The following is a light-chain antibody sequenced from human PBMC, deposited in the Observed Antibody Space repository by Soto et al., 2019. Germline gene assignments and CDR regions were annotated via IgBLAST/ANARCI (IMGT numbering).Light chain of an antibody. V-gene: IGKV1-9*01. CDR3: QHFNPYVWT. J-gene: IGKJ1*01. Sequence: IKLPQSPSSLSASVGEPAPITCRASQGISGYLAWYQLKPGKAPKLLIYGVSTLQSGVPSRFSGSGSGTDFILTISGLQPEDFATYYCQHFNPYVWTFGQGTKVDI. CDR2: GVS. CDR1: QGISGY.